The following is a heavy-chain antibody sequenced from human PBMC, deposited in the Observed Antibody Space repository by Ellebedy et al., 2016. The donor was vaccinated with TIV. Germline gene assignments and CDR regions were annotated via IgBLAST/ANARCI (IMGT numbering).Heavy chain of an antibody. D-gene: IGHD1-1*01. CDR2: ISGNSSTI. V-gene: IGHV3-48*04. CDR1: GFTFSSYG. Sequence: GGSLRLSCEASGFTFSSYGMNWVRQAPGKGLEWVSYISGNSSTIYYADSVKGRFTISRDNAKNSLYLQMNSLRAEDTAVYYCARFTTGTTNWFDPWGQGTLVTVSS. CDR3: ARFTTGTTNWFDP. J-gene: IGHJ5*02.